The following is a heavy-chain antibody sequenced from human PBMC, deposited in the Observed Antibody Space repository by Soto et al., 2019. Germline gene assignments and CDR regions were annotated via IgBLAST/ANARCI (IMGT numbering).Heavy chain of an antibody. Sequence: GXSLKISCKGPGYSFTSYWISWVRQMPGKGLEWMGRIDPSDSYTNYSPSFQGHVTISADKSISTAYLQWSSLKASDTGMYYCARLSRYSNSWEGYFDYWGQGILVTVSS. J-gene: IGHJ4*02. CDR2: IDPSDSYT. V-gene: IGHV5-10-1*01. CDR3: ARLSRYSNSWEGYFDY. D-gene: IGHD6-13*01. CDR1: GYSFTSYW.